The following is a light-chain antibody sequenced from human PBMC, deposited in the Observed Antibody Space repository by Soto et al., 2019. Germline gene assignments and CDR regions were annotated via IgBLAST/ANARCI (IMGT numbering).Light chain of an antibody. CDR3: GTWGGSLSAGV. CDR1: SSNIGNNY. V-gene: IGLV1-51*01. Sequence: QSVLTQPPSVSAAPGQKVTISCSGSSSNIGNNYVSWYQQLPGTAPKLLIFDNNKRPSGIPDRFSGSKSGTSATLGITGLQTGDEADYYCGTWGGSLSAGVFGTGTKLTVL. CDR2: DNN. J-gene: IGLJ1*01.